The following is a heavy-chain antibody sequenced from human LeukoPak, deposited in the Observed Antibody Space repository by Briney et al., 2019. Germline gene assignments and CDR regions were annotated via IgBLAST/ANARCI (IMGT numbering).Heavy chain of an antibody. Sequence: SVKVSCKASGGTFSSYAISWVRQAPGQGLEWMGGIIPIFGTANYAQKFQGRVTITADESTSTAYMELSSLRSEDTAVYYCARDQGDPLGSGWRDYYYYGMVVWGKGTTVTVSS. CDR2: IIPIFGTA. CDR3: ARDQGDPLGSGWRDYYYYGMVV. CDR1: GGTFSSYA. V-gene: IGHV1-69*01. D-gene: IGHD6-19*01. J-gene: IGHJ6*04.